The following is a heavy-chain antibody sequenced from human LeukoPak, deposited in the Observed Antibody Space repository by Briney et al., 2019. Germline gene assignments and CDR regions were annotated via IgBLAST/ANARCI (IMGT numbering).Heavy chain of an antibody. J-gene: IGHJ6*03. CDR2: INPDSGGT. CDR3: ASGYSDYADYYNYYMDV. V-gene: IGHV1-2*02. D-gene: IGHD4-11*01. CDR1: GYSFTGYY. Sequence: ASVKVSCKASGYSFTGYYMHWVRQAPGQGLEWMGWINPDSGGTNYAQKFQGRVTMTRDTSITTAYMELSRLASDDTAVYYCASGYSDYADYYNYYMDVWGKGTTVTVSS.